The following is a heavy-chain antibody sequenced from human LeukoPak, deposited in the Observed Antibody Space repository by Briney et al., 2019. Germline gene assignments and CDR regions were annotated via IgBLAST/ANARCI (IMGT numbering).Heavy chain of an antibody. J-gene: IGHJ3*02. V-gene: IGHV4-34*01. Sequence: SETLSLTCAVYGGSFSGYYWSWIRQPPGKGLEWMGEINHSGSTNYNPSLKSRVTISVDTSKNQFSLKLSSVTAADTAVYYCARVSYCSSTSCYDAFDIWGQGTMVTVSS. CDR2: INHSGST. D-gene: IGHD2-2*01. CDR3: ARVSYCSSTSCYDAFDI. CDR1: GGSFSGYY.